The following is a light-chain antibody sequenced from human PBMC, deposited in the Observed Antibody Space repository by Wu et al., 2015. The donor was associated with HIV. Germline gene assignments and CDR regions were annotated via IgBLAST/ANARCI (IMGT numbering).Light chain of an antibody. CDR2: DAS. J-gene: IGKJ2*01. CDR3: RQSYT. Sequence: DIQLTQSPSFLSASVGDRVTITCRASQGISSSLVWYQQKPGKAPKLLIYDASTLHSGVPSRFSGSRSGTEFTLTISSLQPEDFAIYYCRQSYTFGQGTKLEIK. CDR1: QGISSS. V-gene: IGKV1-9*01.